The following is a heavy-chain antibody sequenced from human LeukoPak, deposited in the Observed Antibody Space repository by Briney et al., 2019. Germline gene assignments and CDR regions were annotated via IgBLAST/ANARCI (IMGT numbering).Heavy chain of an antibody. CDR1: GFTFSSFA. CDR2: ISGSGGST. Sequence: GGSLRLSCAASGFTFSSFAMSWVRQAPGKGLEWVSAISGSGGSTYYADSVKGRFTISRDNSKNTLYLQMNSLRAEDTAVYYCAKAPRIAARNSYFDYWGQGTLVTVSS. CDR3: AKAPRIAARNSYFDY. J-gene: IGHJ4*02. D-gene: IGHD6-6*01. V-gene: IGHV3-23*01.